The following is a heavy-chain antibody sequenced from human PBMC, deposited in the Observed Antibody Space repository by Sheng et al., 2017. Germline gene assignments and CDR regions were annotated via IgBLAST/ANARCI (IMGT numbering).Heavy chain of an antibody. D-gene: IGHD2-2*02. J-gene: IGHJ4*02. Sequence: QEQLVQSGAEVKKPGASVKVSCKASGYTFTDFYMHWVRQAPGQGLEWMGWIHPNSGDTNYAQKFQGRVTMTTDTSISTAYMELTRLRSDDTAHYYCARTIPFDHWGQGTLVT. V-gene: IGHV1-2*02. CDR3: ARTIPFDH. CDR2: IHPNSGDT. CDR1: GYTFTDFY.